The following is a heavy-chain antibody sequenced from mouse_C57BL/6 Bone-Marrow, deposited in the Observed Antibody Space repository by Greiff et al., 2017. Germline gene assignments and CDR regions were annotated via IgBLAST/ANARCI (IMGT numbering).Heavy chain of an antibody. CDR2: ISYDGSN. CDR1: GYSITSGYY. CDR3: AMGFAY. V-gene: IGHV3-6*01. D-gene: IGHD1-1*02. Sequence: DVKLQESGPGLVKPSQSLSLTCSVTGYSITSGYYWNWIRQFPGNKLEWMGYISYDGSNNYNPSLKNRISITRDTSKNQFFLKLNSVTTEDTATYFCAMGFAYWGQGTLVTVSA. J-gene: IGHJ3*01.